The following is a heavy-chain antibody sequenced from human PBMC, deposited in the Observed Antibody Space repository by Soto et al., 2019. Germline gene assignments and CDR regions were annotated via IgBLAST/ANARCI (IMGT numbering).Heavy chain of an antibody. D-gene: IGHD3-3*01. Sequence: ASVKVSCKASGYTFTSYYMHWVRQAPGQGLEWMGIINPSGGSTSYAQKFQGRVTMTRDTSTSTVYMELSSLRSEDTAVYYCARDYDFWSGSPARPYYYYYGMDVWGQGTTVTVPS. CDR2: INPSGGST. V-gene: IGHV1-46*01. CDR1: GYTFTSYY. CDR3: ARDYDFWSGSPARPYYYYYGMDV. J-gene: IGHJ6*02.